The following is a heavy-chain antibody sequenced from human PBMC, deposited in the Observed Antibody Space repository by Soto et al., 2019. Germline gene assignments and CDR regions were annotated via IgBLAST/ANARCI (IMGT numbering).Heavy chain of an antibody. J-gene: IGHJ4*02. CDR3: VRTCVVVAAATREDY. D-gene: IGHD2-15*01. CDR1: GFTFSSYW. CDR2: INSDGSST. V-gene: IGHV3-74*01. Sequence: EVQLVESGGGLVQPGGSLRLSCAASGFTFSSYWMHWVRQAPGKGLVWVSRINSDGSSTSYADSVKGRFTISRDNAKNTLYVQMNSLRAEDTAVYYCVRTCVVVAAATREDYWGQGTLVTVSS.